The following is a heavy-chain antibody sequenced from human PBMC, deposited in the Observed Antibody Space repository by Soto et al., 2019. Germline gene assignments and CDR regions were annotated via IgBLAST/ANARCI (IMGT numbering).Heavy chain of an antibody. J-gene: IGHJ6*03. CDR3: AAETPYCSSTSCYMDV. V-gene: IGHV1-58*02. D-gene: IGHD2-2*01. CDR1: GFTFTSSA. Sequence: SVKVSCKASGFTFTSSAMQWVRQARGQRLEWIGWIVVGSGNTNYAQKFQERVTITRDMSTSTAYMELSSMRSEDTAVYYCAAETPYCSSTSCYMDVWGKGTTVTVSS. CDR2: IVVGSGNT.